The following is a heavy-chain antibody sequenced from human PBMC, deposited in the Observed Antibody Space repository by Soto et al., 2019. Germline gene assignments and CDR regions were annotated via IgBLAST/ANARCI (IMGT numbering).Heavy chain of an antibody. D-gene: IGHD6-13*01. Sequence: SETLSLTCTVSGDSVASGNYYWSWIRQPPGKGLDWIGYISYTGNTNYSPSLKSRVTISLDTSNNQFSLNLSSVTAADTAVYYYARAETSGIHYFDYWGQGSLVTVSS. J-gene: IGHJ4*02. CDR1: GDSVASGNYY. CDR2: ISYTGNT. CDR3: ARAETSGIHYFDY. V-gene: IGHV4-61*01.